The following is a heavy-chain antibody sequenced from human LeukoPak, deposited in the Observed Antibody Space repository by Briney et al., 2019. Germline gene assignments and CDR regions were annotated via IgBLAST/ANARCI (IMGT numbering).Heavy chain of an antibody. CDR2: INPNSGGT. J-gene: IGHJ1*01. CDR3: ARDPVGYYESSGPSEYFQH. D-gene: IGHD3-22*01. CDR1: GYTFTGYY. V-gene: IGHV1-2*02. Sequence: GASVKVSCKASGYTFTGYYMHWVRQAPGQGLEWIGWINPNSGGTNYAQKFQGRVTMTRDTSISTAYMELSRLRSDDTAVYYCARDPVGYYESSGPSEYFQHWGQGTLVTVSS.